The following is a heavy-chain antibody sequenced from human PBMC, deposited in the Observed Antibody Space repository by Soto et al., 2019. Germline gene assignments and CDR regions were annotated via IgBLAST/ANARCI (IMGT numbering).Heavy chain of an antibody. Sequence: PGGSLRLSCASSGFIFSNTWINLVRQAPGKGLEWVGRIKAKIEGGTTNYAAPVKGRFTVSGDDSKNTVYLHMNSLRTEDTAVYYCTADIPNISANYGMDVWGQGTTVTVSS. D-gene: IGHD6-25*01. CDR3: TADIPNISANYGMDV. J-gene: IGHJ6*02. CDR2: IKAKIEGGTT. CDR1: GFIFSNTW. V-gene: IGHV3-15*07.